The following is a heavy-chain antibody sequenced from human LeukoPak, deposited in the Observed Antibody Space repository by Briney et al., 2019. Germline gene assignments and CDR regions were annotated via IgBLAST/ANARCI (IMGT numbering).Heavy chain of an antibody. CDR3: AKFGIRLVRGVINN. J-gene: IGHJ4*02. CDR1: GGSISSGSYY. V-gene: IGHV4-61*02. Sequence: SETLSLTCTVSGGSISSGSYYWSWIRQPAGKGLEWIGRIYTSGSTNYNPSLKSRVTISVDTSKNQFSLKLSSVTAADTAVYYCAKFGIRLVRGVINNWGQGTLVTVSS. D-gene: IGHD3-10*01. CDR2: IYTSGST.